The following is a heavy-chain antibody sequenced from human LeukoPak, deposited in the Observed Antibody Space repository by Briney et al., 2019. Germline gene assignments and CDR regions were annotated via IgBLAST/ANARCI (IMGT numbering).Heavy chain of an antibody. D-gene: IGHD2-15*01. CDR2: ISSSSSYI. CDR1: GFTFSSDS. CDR3: ARDKVQGSEWGSNFDY. Sequence: GGSLRLSCAASGFTFSSDSMNWGRRAPGEGLEWGSSISSSSSYIYYADSAKGRFTISRDNAKNSLYLQMNSLRAEDTAVYYCARDKVQGSEWGSNFDYWGQGTLVTVSS. J-gene: IGHJ4*02. V-gene: IGHV3-21*01.